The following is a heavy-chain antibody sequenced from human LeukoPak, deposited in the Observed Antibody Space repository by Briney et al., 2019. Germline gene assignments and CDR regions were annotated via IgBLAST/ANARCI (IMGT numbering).Heavy chain of an antibody. CDR2: ISGSGGST. CDR1: GFTFSSYA. J-gene: IGHJ3*02. Sequence: GGSLRLSCAASGFTFSSYAMSWVRQAPGKGLEWVSAISGSGGSTYYADSVKGRFTISRDNSKNTLYLQMNSLRAEDTAVYYCAKDLPPDIVVAGAAFDIWGQGTMVTVSS. D-gene: IGHD2-2*01. V-gene: IGHV3-23*01. CDR3: AKDLPPDIVVAGAAFDI.